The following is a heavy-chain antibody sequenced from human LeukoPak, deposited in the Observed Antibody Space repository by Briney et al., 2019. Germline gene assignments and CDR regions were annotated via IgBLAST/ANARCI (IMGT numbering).Heavy chain of an antibody. V-gene: IGHV4-61*01. D-gene: IGHD5-12*01. CDR3: ARDMGYSGYSDY. Sequence: SETLSLTCAVSGGPFSRGRYFWTWVPRPPGKVLERIGYIYYSGSTYYNPSLKSRVTISVDTSKNQFTLKLSSVTAADTAVYYCARDMGYSGYSDYWGQGTLVTVSS. CDR2: IYYSGST. CDR1: GGPFSRGRYF. J-gene: IGHJ4*02.